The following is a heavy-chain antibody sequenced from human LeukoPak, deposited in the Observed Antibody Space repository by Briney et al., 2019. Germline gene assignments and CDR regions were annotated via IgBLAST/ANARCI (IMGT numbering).Heavy chain of an antibody. CDR1: GGSISSSY. Sequence: SETLSLTCTVSGGSISSSYWSWIRQPPGKGLEWLGYIYYSGSTNYNPSLNSRVTISVDTSKSQLSLELNSVTAADTAVYYCARVNSNGGASFDYWGQGTLVTVSS. D-gene: IGHD4-11*01. J-gene: IGHJ4*02. CDR2: IYYSGST. CDR3: ARVNSNGGASFDY. V-gene: IGHV4-59*01.